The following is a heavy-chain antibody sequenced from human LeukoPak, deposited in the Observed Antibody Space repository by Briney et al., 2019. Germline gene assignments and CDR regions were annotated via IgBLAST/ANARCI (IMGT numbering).Heavy chain of an antibody. CDR1: TFTFSSFA. Sequence: GGSLRLSCAASTFTFSSFAMSWVRQAPGKGLEWLATISHYGDNTYYADSVKGRFIISRDNSKNTLYLQVDSLGAEDTALYYCAKEGGGCIYGVCYFDAFDMWGQGTMVIVSS. D-gene: IGHD2-8*01. CDR3: AKEGGGCIYGVCYFDAFDM. J-gene: IGHJ3*02. V-gene: IGHV3-23*01. CDR2: ISHYGDNT.